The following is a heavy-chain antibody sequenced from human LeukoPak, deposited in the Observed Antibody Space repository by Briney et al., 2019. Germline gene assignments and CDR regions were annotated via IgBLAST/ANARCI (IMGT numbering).Heavy chain of an antibody. CDR3: ARRVNTMVRGVISSYYYYYMDV. Sequence: SETLSLTCAVYGGSFSGYYWSWIRQPPGKGLEWIGEINHSGSTNYNPSLKSRVTISVDTSKNQFSLKLSSVTAADTAVYYCARRVNTMVRGVISSYYYYYMDVWGKGTTVTIPS. CDR1: GGSFSGYY. V-gene: IGHV4-34*01. CDR2: INHSGST. D-gene: IGHD3-10*01. J-gene: IGHJ6*03.